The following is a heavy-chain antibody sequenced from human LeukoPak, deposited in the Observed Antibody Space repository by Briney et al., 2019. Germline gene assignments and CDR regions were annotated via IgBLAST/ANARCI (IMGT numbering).Heavy chain of an antibody. CDR2: IHYSDSA. CDR3: ARRRAAAGPFDY. CDR1: GGSISNSGYY. J-gene: IGHJ4*02. V-gene: IGHV4-39*01. Sequence: SETLSLTCAVSGGSISNSGYYWAWIRQPPGKGLEYIGNIHYSDSALYNPSLQSRATILVNTSKNQFSLKLSSVTAADTAVYYCARRRAAAGPFDYWGQGTLVTVSS. D-gene: IGHD6-13*01.